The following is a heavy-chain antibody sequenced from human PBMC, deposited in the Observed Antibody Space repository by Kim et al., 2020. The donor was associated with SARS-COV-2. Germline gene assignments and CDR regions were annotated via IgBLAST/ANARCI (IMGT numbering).Heavy chain of an antibody. CDR2: MNANSGNT. Sequence: ASVKVSCKASGYTFTSYDINWVRQATGQGLEWMGWMNANSGNTGYAQKFQGRVTMTRNTSISTAYLELSSLRSDDTAVYYCARRWFGELIYCWGQRALVTVSS. V-gene: IGHV1-8*02. J-gene: IGHJ4*02. CDR3: ARRWFGELIYC. CDR1: GYTFTSYD. D-gene: IGHD3-10*01.